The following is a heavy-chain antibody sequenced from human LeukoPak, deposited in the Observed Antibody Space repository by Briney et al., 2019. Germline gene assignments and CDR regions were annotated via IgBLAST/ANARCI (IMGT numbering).Heavy chain of an antibody. CDR3: ARVGRGDYTWGSYSCDH. V-gene: IGHV4-59*01. Sequence: SETLSLTCTVSGDSISSYHWSWIRQPPGKGLEWIGYIYDSGKTNYNPSLKSRVTISVDTSKNQFSLKLSSVTAADTAVYYCARVGRGDYTWGSYSCDHWGQGTLVSVSS. CDR2: IYDSGKT. J-gene: IGHJ4*02. CDR1: GDSISSYH. D-gene: IGHD3-16*01.